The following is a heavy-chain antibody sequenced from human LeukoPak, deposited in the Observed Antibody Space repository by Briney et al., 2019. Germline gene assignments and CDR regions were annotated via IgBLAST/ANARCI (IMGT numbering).Heavy chain of an antibody. J-gene: IGHJ4*02. Sequence: SETLSLTCTVSGGSISSSSYYWGWIRQPPGKGLEWIGSINYSGSTYYNVSLKSRVTISVDTSKNQFSLNLRSVTAADTAVYDGVADPINFDFWGQGNLVTVSS. CDR3: VADPINFDF. CDR1: GGSISSSSYY. V-gene: IGHV4-39*07. CDR2: INYSGST.